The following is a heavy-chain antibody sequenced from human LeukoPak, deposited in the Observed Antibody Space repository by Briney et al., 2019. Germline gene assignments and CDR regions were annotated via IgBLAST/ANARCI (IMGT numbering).Heavy chain of an antibody. D-gene: IGHD5-24*01. Sequence: PSETLSLTCTVSGGSISSGGYYWSWIRQHPGKGLERIGYIYYSGSTYYNPSLKSRVTISVDTSKNQFSLKLSSVTAADTAVYYCARDGYKAFGYYYYGMDVWGQGTTVTVSS. CDR3: ARDGYKAFGYYYYGMDV. CDR1: GGSISSGGYY. CDR2: IYYSGST. V-gene: IGHV4-31*03. J-gene: IGHJ6*02.